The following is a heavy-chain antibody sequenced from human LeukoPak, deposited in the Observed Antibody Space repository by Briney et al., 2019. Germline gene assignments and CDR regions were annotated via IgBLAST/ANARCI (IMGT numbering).Heavy chain of an antibody. D-gene: IGHD2-2*01. CDR2: ISGSGGST. J-gene: IGHJ6*02. Sequence: GGSLRLSCAASGSTFSSYAMSWVRQAPGKGLEWVSAISGSGGSTYYADSVKGWFTISRDNSKNTLYLQMNSLRAEDTAVYYCAKPVRDYYYYGMDVWGQGTTVTVSS. V-gene: IGHV3-23*01. CDR3: AKPVRDYYYYGMDV. CDR1: GSTFSSYA.